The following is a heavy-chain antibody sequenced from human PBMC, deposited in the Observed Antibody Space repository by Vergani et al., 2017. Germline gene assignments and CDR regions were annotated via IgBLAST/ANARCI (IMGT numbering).Heavy chain of an antibody. CDR2: IHHSGDT. CDR1: DSSIMTNPY. Sequence: QVQLQESGPGLVKPSETLTLPCDVSDSSIMTNPYWGWFRQSPGKGLEWIGCIHHSGDTHYNSSLKSRVSISIVSSSKFSLSLTSVTAADRAIYYCARHRGSGGFFPSSYFYGMDVWGHGTTVTVSS. D-gene: IGHD3-10*01. J-gene: IGHJ6*02. CDR3: ARHRGSGGFFPSSYFYGMDV. V-gene: IGHV4-38-2*01.